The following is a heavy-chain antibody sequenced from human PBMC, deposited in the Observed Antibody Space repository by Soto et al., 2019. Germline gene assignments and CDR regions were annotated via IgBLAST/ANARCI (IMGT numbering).Heavy chain of an antibody. J-gene: IGHJ4*02. V-gene: IGHV3-23*01. CDR2: ISGSGGST. D-gene: IGHD1-26*01. CDR1: GFTFSSYA. CDR3: ARRGSGSYYDY. Sequence: EVQLLESGGGLVQPGGSLRLSCAASGFTFSSYAMRWVRQAPVKGLEWVSAISGSGGSTYYADSVKGRFTISRDNSKNALYVQMNSLRAEDTAVYYCARRGSGSYYDYWGQGTLVNVSS.